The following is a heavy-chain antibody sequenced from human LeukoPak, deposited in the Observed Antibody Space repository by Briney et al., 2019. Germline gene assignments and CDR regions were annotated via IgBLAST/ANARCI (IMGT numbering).Heavy chain of an antibody. J-gene: IGHJ3*02. CDR3: VKSAGKDGYRDVFDI. D-gene: IGHD5-24*01. CDR1: GITFSNSA. Sequence: GGSLRLSCVPSGITFSNSALNWVRQAPGKGLEWVATITKNGDQTCYADSVKGLFTISRDTFRDTLYLQMNSLRAEDTAVYHCVKSAGKDGYRDVFDIWGQGTVVTVSS. CDR2: ITKNGDQT. V-gene: IGHV3-23*01.